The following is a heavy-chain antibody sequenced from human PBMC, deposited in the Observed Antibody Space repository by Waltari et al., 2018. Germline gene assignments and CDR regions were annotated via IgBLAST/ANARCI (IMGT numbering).Heavy chain of an antibody. V-gene: IGHV1-2*07. D-gene: IGHD5-12*01. J-gene: IGHJ4*01. Sequence: QVQLVQSGAEVKKPGASVKVSCKTSGYTFNAYYMHWVRQAPGQGLEWMGWINCNTGDRDYAHKFRGLVTMTRETSLTTVYMEMNRLTSDDTAVYYCAREDIVATKVFDDWGHGTLVTVSS. CDR3: AREDIVATKVFDD. CDR2: INCNTGDR. CDR1: GYTFNAYY.